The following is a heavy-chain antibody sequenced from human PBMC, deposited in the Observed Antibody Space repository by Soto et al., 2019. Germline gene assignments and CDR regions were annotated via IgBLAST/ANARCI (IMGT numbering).Heavy chain of an antibody. V-gene: IGHV1-8*01. CDR2: MNPNSGNT. Sequence: QVQLVQSGAEVKKPGASVKVSCKASGYTFTSYDINWVRQATGQGLEWMGWMNPNSGNTGYAQKFQGRVTMTRNTSISTAYMEVSSLRSEDTAVYYCARVGGNYDYVWGASDYWGQGTLVTVSS. CDR3: ARVGGNYDYVWGASDY. D-gene: IGHD3-16*01. J-gene: IGHJ4*02. CDR1: GYTFTSYD.